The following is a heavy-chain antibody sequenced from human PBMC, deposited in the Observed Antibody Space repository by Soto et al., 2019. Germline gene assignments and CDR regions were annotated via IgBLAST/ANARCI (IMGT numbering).Heavy chain of an antibody. CDR3: ARSGARDSWLADY. V-gene: IGHV4-4*07. D-gene: IGHD6-19*01. CDR1: GGSIGSYH. Sequence: PSETLSLTCSVSGGSIGSYHWSWIRQPAGKGLEWIGRIYISGGTNYNPPLGIRVTMSVDTSTNQFSLKLRSVTAADTAVYYCARSGARDSWLADYWGLGTLVTVSS. CDR2: IYISGGT. J-gene: IGHJ4*02.